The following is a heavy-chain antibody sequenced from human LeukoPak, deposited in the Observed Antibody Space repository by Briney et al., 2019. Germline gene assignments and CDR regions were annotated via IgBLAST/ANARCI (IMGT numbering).Heavy chain of an antibody. D-gene: IGHD1-26*01. CDR3: ARDSPFEWDVFGDSFDI. Sequence: PSETLSLTCTVSGGSISGHYWSWIRQSPGKGLEWIGFMHYSGNTNINPSLRSRVNISMDTSKNEFSLKMSSVTAADTAVYYCARDSPFEWDVFGDSFDIWGQGTVVTVSS. CDR1: GGSISGHY. CDR2: MHYSGNT. J-gene: IGHJ3*02. V-gene: IGHV4-59*11.